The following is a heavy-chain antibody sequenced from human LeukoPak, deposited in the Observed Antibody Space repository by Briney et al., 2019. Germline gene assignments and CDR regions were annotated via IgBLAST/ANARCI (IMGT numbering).Heavy chain of an antibody. Sequence: GASVKVSCKASGDIFTGYYMRWVRQAPGEGLEWMGWINPNSGVTKYAQKLQGRVTVTRDTSISTAYMELSRLRSDDTAVYYCASGRIFGVVEEFDYWGQGNLVTVSS. D-gene: IGHD3-3*01. J-gene: IGHJ4*02. V-gene: IGHV1-2*02. CDR3: ASGRIFGVVEEFDY. CDR1: GDIFTGYY. CDR2: INPNSGVT.